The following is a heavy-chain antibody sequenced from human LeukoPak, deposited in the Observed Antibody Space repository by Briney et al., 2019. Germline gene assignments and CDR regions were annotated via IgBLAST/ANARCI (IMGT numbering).Heavy chain of an antibody. Sequence: GGALRLSCTASGFTFSNAWMSWVRQAPGKGLEWVGRITSKTDGGTTDYAAPVKGGFTISRDNSKNTVYLQMNSLRAEDTAVYYCAGGGSSSSQWFDPWGQGTLVT. CDR3: AGGGSSSSQWFDP. CDR1: GFTFSNAW. D-gene: IGHD6-13*01. CDR2: ITSKTDGGTT. J-gene: IGHJ5*02. V-gene: IGHV3-15*01.